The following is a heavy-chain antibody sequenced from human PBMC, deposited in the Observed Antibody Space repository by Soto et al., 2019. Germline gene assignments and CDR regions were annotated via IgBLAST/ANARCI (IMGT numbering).Heavy chain of an antibody. CDR3: ARAGLYYDSSAYYRSGFDI. CDR2: INPNSGGT. J-gene: IGHJ3*02. V-gene: IGHV1-2*04. D-gene: IGHD3-22*01. Sequence: ASVKVSCKASGYTFTGYYMHWVRQAPGQGLEWMGWINPNSGGTNYAQKFQGWVTMTRDTSISTAYMELSRLRSDDTAVYYCARAGLYYDSSAYYRSGFDIWGQGTKVTVSS. CDR1: GYTFTGYY.